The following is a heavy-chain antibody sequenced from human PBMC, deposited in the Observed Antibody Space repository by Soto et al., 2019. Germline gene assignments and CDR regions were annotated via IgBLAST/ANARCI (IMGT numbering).Heavy chain of an antibody. CDR3: AKETVPGTFGY. J-gene: IGHJ4*02. CDR1: GFTFSSYA. CDR2: ISGSGGST. D-gene: IGHD6-19*01. V-gene: IGHV3-23*01. Sequence: EVQLLESGGGLVQPGGSLRLSCAASGFTFSSYAMSWVRQAPGKGLEWVSAISGSGGSTYYADSVKGRFTISRDNSKNTLYLQMSSLRAEDTALYLCAKETVPGTFGYWGPGTLVTVSS.